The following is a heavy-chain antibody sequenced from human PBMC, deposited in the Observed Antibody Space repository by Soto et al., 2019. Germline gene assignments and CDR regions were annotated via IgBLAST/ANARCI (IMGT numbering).Heavy chain of an antibody. D-gene: IGHD3-3*01. Sequence: QLHLVQSGAVVKKPGASVTVSCSASGYPVTAYYMHWVRQAPGRGLEWMGGINPATVAAKYTQTCQGRVTVTKDTSTSTVFMELSGLTSEATAFFYCARGGGVGVAGSAAFDMWGQGTLVTVSS. CDR1: GYPVTAYY. CDR3: ARGGGVGVAGSAAFDM. V-gene: IGHV1-2*02. J-gene: IGHJ3*02. CDR2: INPATVAA.